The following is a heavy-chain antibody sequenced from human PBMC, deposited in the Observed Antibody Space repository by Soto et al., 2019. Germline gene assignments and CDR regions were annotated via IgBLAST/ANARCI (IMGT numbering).Heavy chain of an antibody. Sequence: PGESLKISCKGSGYSFTSYWIGWVRQMPGKGLEWMGVIYPGDSDTRYSPSFQGQVTISADKSISTAYLQWSSLKASDTAMYYCARTSMVRGVPDAFDIWGQGTMVTVS. CDR3: ARTSMVRGVPDAFDI. CDR2: IYPGDSDT. CDR1: GYSFTSYW. V-gene: IGHV5-51*01. D-gene: IGHD3-10*01. J-gene: IGHJ3*02.